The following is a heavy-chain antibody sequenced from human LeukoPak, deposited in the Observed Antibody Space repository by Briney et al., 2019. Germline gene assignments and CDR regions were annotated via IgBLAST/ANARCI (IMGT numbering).Heavy chain of an antibody. CDR3: ARVGGWYVAYYYYGMDV. Sequence: ASVKVSCKASGYTFTSYAMHWVRQAPGQRLEWMGWINAGNGNTKYSQKFQGRVTITRDTSASTAYMELSSLRSEDTAVYYCARVGGWYVAYYYYGMDVWGQGTTVTVSS. CDR2: INAGNGNT. V-gene: IGHV1-3*01. J-gene: IGHJ6*02. CDR1: GYTFTSYA. D-gene: IGHD6-19*01.